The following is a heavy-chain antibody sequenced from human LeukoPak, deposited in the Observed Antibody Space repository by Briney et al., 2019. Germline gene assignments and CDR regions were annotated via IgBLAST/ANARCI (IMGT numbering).Heavy chain of an antibody. J-gene: IGHJ4*02. Sequence: SETLSLTCTVSGGSISSYYWSWIRQPPGKGLEWIGYIYYSGSINYNPSLKSRVTISVNTSKNQFSLKLSSVTAADTAVYYYARRRAAAISGGDYVFYFDYWGQGTLVTVSS. CDR2: IYYSGSI. CDR3: ARRRAAAISGGDYVFYFDY. CDR1: GGSISSYY. D-gene: IGHD4-17*01. V-gene: IGHV4-59*08.